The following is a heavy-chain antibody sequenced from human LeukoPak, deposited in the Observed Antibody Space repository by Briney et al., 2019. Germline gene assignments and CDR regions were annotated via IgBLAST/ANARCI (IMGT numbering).Heavy chain of an antibody. CDR1: GFSLTTSGMR. D-gene: IGHD2-2*01. CDR2: IDWDDDK. J-gene: IGHJ4*02. Sequence: KESGPALLKPTQTLTLTCTFSGFSLTTSGMRVSWIRQPPGKALEWLARIDWDDDKFYSTSLKTRLTISKDTSKNQVVLTMTNMDPGDTATYYCARMGTYCSSASCTFFFDYWGQGTLVTVSS. V-gene: IGHV2-70*04. CDR3: ARMGTYCSSASCTFFFDY.